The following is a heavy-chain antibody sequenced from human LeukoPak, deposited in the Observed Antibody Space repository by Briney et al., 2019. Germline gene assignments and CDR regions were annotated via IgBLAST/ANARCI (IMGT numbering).Heavy chain of an antibody. CDR2: ISSTGSAM. D-gene: IGHD3-22*01. J-gene: IGHJ5*02. CDR1: GFTFSDYY. CDR3: ASDSSGYFGP. Sequence: GGSLRLSCAASGFTFSDYYMNWIRQAPGRGLEWLSYISSTGSAMYYADSVKGRFTISRDNAKNSLYLQMNSLRAEDTAVYYCASDSSGYFGPWGQGTLVTVSS. V-gene: IGHV3-11*01.